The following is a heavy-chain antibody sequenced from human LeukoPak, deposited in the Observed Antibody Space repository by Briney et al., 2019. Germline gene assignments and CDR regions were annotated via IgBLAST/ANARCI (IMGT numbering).Heavy chain of an antibody. Sequence: ASVKVSCKTSGYIFIGYYMHWVRQAPEQGLEWMGIINPSGGSTSYAQKFQGRVTMTRDMSTRTDYMELSSLRYEDTAVYYCARAMYGPNNYYMDVWGKGTTVTISS. J-gene: IGHJ6*03. CDR1: GYIFIGYY. V-gene: IGHV1-46*01. CDR3: ARAMYGPNNYYMDV. CDR2: INPSGGST. D-gene: IGHD2-8*01.